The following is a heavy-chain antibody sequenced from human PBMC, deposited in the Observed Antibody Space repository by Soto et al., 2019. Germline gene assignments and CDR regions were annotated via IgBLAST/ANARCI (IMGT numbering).Heavy chain of an antibody. CDR3: AKGMSFVVVTAILVY. CDR2: ISGSGGST. CDR1: GFTFSSYA. Sequence: EVQLLESGGGLVQPGGSLRLSCAASGFTFSSYAMSWVRQAPGKGLEWVSAISGSGGSTYYADSVKGRFTISRDNSKNTLYLQMNSLRAEDTALYYCAKGMSFVVVTAILVYWGQGTLVTVSS. J-gene: IGHJ4*02. D-gene: IGHD2-21*02. V-gene: IGHV3-23*01.